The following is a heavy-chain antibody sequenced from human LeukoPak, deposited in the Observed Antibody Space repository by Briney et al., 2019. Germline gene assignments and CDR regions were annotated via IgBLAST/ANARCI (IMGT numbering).Heavy chain of an antibody. CDR3: GKVGGNTNS. J-gene: IGHJ4*02. Sequence: PSEPLSLTCTVSGASITSDIFYWNWIRQSPGKGLEWIGAIHNSRGTSYNPSLESRLTISVDPSENKFFLKMTSVTDADTATYYCGKVGGNTNSWGQGTLVTVSS. V-gene: IGHV4-30-4*01. D-gene: IGHD4-23*01. CDR1: GASITSDIFY. CDR2: IHNSRGT.